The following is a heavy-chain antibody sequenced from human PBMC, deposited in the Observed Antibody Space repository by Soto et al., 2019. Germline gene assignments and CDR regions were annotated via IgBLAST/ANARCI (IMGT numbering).Heavy chain of an antibody. V-gene: IGHV4-39*01. CDR2: IYYSGST. CDR1: GGSISSSSYY. Sequence: QLQRQESGPGLVKPSETLSLTCTVSGGSISSSSYYRGWFRQPPGKGLEWIGSIYYSGSTYYNPYLKSRVTISVDTAKNQFSLKLSSVTAADTAVYYWARPSNGAHFDYWGQGTLVTVSS. D-gene: IGHD3-10*01. CDR3: ARPSNGAHFDY. J-gene: IGHJ4*02.